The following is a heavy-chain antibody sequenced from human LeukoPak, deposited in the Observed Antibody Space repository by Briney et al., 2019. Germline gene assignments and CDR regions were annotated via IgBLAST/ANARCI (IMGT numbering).Heavy chain of an antibody. V-gene: IGHV3-49*04. CDR2: VSSKAYGGTT. CDR1: RFTFGDYA. D-gene: IGHD3-3*01. CDR3: TRAPRLRASRSGYYFDY. J-gene: IGHJ4*02. Sequence: GQSLRFSCTASRFTFGDYAMSWERQGPGKGLEWVVIVSSKAYGGTTEYAASVKGRFTISRDDSKSIAYLQMNSLKTEDTAVYYCTRAPRLRASRSGYYFDYWGQGTLVTVSS.